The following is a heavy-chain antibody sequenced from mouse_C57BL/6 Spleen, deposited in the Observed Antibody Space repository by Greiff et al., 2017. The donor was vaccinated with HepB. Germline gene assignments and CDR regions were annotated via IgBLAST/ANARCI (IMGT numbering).Heavy chain of an antibody. CDR2: IDPSDSYT. D-gene: IGHD3-2*02. V-gene: IGHV1-69*01. J-gene: IGHJ4*01. CDR1: GYTFTSYW. Sequence: QVQLQQPGAELVMPGASVKLSCKASGYTFTSYWMHWVKQRPGQGLEWIGEIDPSDSYTNYNQKFKGKSTLTVDKSSSTAYMQLISLTSEDSAVYYCARQLRLQGAMDYWGQGTSVTVSS. CDR3: ARQLRLQGAMDY.